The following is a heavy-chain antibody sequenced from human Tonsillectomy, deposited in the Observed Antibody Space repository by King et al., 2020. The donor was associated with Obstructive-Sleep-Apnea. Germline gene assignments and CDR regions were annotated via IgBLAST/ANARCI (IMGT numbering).Heavy chain of an antibody. D-gene: IGHD3-22*01. CDR1: GFTFSNYA. CDR3: ARGAMDSSGYDPFDY. CDR2: ISYDGNNK. Sequence: VQLVESGGGVVQPGRSLRLSCAASGFTFSNYAMHWVRQAPGKGLEWVAVISYDGNNKYYADSVKGRFTISRDNSKKTLYLQMNNLRTEDTAVYYCARGAMDSSGYDPFDYWGQETLVTVSS. V-gene: IGHV3-30*04. J-gene: IGHJ4*02.